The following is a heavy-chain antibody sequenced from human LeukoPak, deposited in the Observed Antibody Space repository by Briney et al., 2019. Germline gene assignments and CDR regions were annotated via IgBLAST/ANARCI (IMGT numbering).Heavy chain of an antibody. V-gene: IGHV3-21*01. Sequence: GGSLRLSCAASGFTFSSYSMNWVRRAPGKGLEWVSSISFSGSYIYYADSLKGRITISRDNAKNSLFLQMDSLTAEDTAVYYCARRATTERGHSYGLDSLGQGTLVTVSS. D-gene: IGHD5-18*01. CDR1: GFTFSSYS. CDR2: ISFSGSYI. J-gene: IGHJ4*02. CDR3: ARRATTERGHSYGLDS.